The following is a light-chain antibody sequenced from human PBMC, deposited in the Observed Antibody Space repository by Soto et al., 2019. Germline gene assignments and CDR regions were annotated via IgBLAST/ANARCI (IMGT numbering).Light chain of an antibody. V-gene: IGKV3-11*01. J-gene: IGKJ1*01. CDR1: QSVSSS. CDR2: DAS. Sequence: EIVLTQSPATLSLSPGERATLSCRASQSVSSSLAWYQQKPGQAPRLLIYDASNRATGIPARFSGSGSGTDFTLTISSLEPEDFAVYYCQQRSNWPRTFGQGTKVDIK. CDR3: QQRSNWPRT.